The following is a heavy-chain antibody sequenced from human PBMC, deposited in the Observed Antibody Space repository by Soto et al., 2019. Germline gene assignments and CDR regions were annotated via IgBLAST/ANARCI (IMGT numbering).Heavy chain of an antibody. J-gene: IGHJ4*02. CDR2: ISGSGGST. CDR1: GFTFSSYA. CDR3: AKDQIDDFWSGYYGPSFDY. D-gene: IGHD3-3*01. Sequence: GGSLRLSCAASGFTFSSYAMSWVRQAPGKGLEWVSAISGSGGSTYYADSVKGRFTISRDNSKNMLYLQMNSLRAEDTAVYYCAKDQIDDFWSGYYGPSFDYWGQGTLVTVSS. V-gene: IGHV3-23*01.